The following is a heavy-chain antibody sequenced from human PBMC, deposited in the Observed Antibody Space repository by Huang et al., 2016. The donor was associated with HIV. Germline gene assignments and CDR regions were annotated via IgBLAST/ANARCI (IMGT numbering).Heavy chain of an antibody. V-gene: IGHV3-23*01. J-gene: IGHJ4*02. CDR1: IFPFSTSA. CDR3: AKGSERSLTGPKYQYYFDY. D-gene: IGHD3-3*01. CDR2: IRGSGSST. Sequence: EVQLLESGGGLVQPGGSLRLSCAASIFPFSTSAMSWVRQAPGKGLEWFSGIRGSGSSTYYADSVKGRFTISRDNSRNTLYLQMKSLRVEDTAIYYCAKGSERSLTGPKYQYYFDYWGQGTLVTVSS.